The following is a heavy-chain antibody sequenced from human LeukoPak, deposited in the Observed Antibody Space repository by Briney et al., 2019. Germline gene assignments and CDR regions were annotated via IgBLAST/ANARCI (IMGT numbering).Heavy chain of an antibody. CDR1: GGSISSGSYY. CDR3: ARDGGWTVTYYYYMDV. CDR2: IYTSGST. D-gene: IGHD4-11*01. J-gene: IGHJ6*03. V-gene: IGHV4-61*02. Sequence: SETLSLTCTVSGGSISSGSYYWSWIRQPAGKGLEWIGRIYTSGSTNYNPSLKSRVTISVDTSKNQFSLKLSSVTAADTAVYYCARDGGWTVTYYYYMDVWGKGTTVTVSS.